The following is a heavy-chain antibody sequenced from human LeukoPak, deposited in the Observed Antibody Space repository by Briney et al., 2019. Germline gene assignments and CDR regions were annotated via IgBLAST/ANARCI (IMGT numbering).Heavy chain of an antibody. CDR2: IYYSGST. D-gene: IGHD2-2*02. CDR3: ARHDCSSTSCYMDC. V-gene: IGHV4-59*01. J-gene: IGHJ4*02. Sequence: SETLSLTCTVSGGSISSYYWSWIRQPPGKGLEWIGYIYYSGSTNYNPSLKSRVTISVDTSKNQFSLKLSSVTAADTAVYYCARHDCSSTSCYMDCWGQGTLVTVSS. CDR1: GGSISSYY.